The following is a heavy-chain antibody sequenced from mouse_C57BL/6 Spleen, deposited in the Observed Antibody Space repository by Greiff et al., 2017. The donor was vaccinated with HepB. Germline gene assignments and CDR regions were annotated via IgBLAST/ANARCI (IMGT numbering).Heavy chain of an antibody. CDR2: FYPGSGSI. CDR3: ARHGGGLSLRQGYAMDY. J-gene: IGHJ4*01. CDR1: GYTFTEYT. V-gene: IGHV1-62-2*01. D-gene: IGHD2-12*01. Sequence: VKLMESGAELVKPGASVKLSCKASGYTFTEYTIHWVKQRSGQGLEWIGWFYPGSGSIKYNEKFKDKATLTADKSSSTVYMELSRLTSEDSAVYFCARHGGGLSLRQGYAMDYWGQGTSVTVSS.